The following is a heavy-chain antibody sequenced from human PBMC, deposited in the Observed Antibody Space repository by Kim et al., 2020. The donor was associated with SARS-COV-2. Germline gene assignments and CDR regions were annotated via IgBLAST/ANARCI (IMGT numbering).Heavy chain of an antibody. V-gene: IGHV1-46*01. Sequence: ASVKVSCKASGYTFTSYYMHWVRQAPGQGLEWMGIINPSGGSTSYAQKFQGRVTMTRDTSTSTVYMELSSLRSEDTAVYYCARGRGYGDYDQEFWFDPWGQGTLVTVSS. CDR3: ARGRGYGDYDQEFWFDP. J-gene: IGHJ5*02. CDR1: GYTFTSYY. CDR2: INPSGGST. D-gene: IGHD4-17*01.